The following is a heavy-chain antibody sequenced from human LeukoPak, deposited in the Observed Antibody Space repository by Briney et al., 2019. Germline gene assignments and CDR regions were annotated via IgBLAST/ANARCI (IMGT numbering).Heavy chain of an antibody. CDR1: GFTFSSYA. Sequence: GRSLRLSCAASGFTFSSYAMHWVRQAPGKGLEWVAVISYDGSNKYYADSVKGRFTISRDNSKNTLYLQMNSLRAEDTAVYYCARDYYGSGSYYNTPAGFDIWGQGTMVTVSS. CDR3: ARDYYGSGSYYNTPAGFDI. V-gene: IGHV3-30*04. CDR2: ISYDGSNK. D-gene: IGHD3-10*01. J-gene: IGHJ3*02.